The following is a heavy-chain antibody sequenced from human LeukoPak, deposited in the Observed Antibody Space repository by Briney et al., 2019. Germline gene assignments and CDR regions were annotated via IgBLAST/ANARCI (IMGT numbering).Heavy chain of an antibody. Sequence: GGSLRLSCAASGFTFSSYSMNWVRQAPGKGLEWVSSISSSSSYIYYADSVKGRFTISRDNAKNSLYLQMNSLRAEDTAVYYCARGAEGIAATDSNFDYWGQGTLVTVSS. V-gene: IGHV3-21*01. J-gene: IGHJ4*02. CDR3: ARGAEGIAATDSNFDY. CDR2: ISSSSSYI. D-gene: IGHD6-13*01. CDR1: GFTFSSYS.